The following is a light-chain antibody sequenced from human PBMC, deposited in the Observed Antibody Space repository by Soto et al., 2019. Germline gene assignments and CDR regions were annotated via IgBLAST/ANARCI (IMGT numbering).Light chain of an antibody. CDR1: QSILFTSNNKTS. CDR2: WAS. V-gene: IGKV4-1*01. Sequence: DIVMTQSPDSLAVSLGERATINCRSSQSILFTSNNKTSLGWYQQKPGQPPKLLIYWASIRESGVPDRFSGSGSRTDFSITISSLQPEDVAVYYCQQYYSTPNTFGQGTKLEIK. J-gene: IGKJ2*01. CDR3: QQYYSTPNT.